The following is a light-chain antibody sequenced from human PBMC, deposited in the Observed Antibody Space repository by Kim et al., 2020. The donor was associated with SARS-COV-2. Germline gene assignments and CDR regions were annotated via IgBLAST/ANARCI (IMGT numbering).Light chain of an antibody. CDR3: QQYDLLPRT. Sequence: SPGERATLTCRATQSGSANYLAWYAHKRGQAPRLLIYGASTRATGIPDRFTGSGSGTDFTLTISRLEPEDFAVYYCQQYDLLPRTVGQGTKVDIK. V-gene: IGKV3-20*01. J-gene: IGKJ1*01. CDR1: QSGSANY. CDR2: GAS.